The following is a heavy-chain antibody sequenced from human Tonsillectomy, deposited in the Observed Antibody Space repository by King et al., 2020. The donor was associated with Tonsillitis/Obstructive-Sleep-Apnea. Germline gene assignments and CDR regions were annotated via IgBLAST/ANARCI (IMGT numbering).Heavy chain of an antibody. CDR3: AKSGYAIVVAPAAFDY. CDR2: ISGGGDST. CDR1: GFTFRNYA. J-gene: IGHJ4*02. Sequence: DVQLVESGGGLVQAGGSLRLSCVASGFTFRNYALTWVRQAPGRGLEWVSTISGGGDSTYYADSVKGRFTISRDYSKNTLYLQMNSLRADDTAVYYCAKSGYAIVVAPAAFDYWGQGILVTVSS. V-gene: IGHV3-23*04. D-gene: IGHD2-2*01.